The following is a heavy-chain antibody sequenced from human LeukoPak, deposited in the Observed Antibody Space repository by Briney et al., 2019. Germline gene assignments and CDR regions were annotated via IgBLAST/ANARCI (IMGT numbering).Heavy chain of an antibody. D-gene: IGHD3-9*01. CDR3: TTVGLRYFDNYLDY. CDR2: IKSKTDGGTT. Sequence: GGSLRLSCAASGFTFSNAWMSWVRQAPGKGLEWVGRIKSKTDGGTTDYAAPVKGRFTISRDDSKNTLYLQMNSLKAEDTAVYYCTTVGLRYFDNYLDYWGQGTLVTVSS. V-gene: IGHV3-15*01. J-gene: IGHJ4*02. CDR1: GFTFSNAW.